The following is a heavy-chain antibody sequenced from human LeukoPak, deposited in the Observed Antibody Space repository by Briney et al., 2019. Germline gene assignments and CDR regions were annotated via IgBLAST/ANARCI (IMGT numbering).Heavy chain of an antibody. CDR1: GFTFSRYA. V-gene: IGHV3-30-3*01. D-gene: IGHD5-18*01. Sequence: GGSLRLSCAASGFTFSRYAIHWVRQAPGMGLEWVAVISYDGSNKYYADSVKGRFTISRDNSKNTLFLQMNSLRAEDTAVYYCAREGHSYGSGYGMDVWGQGTTVTVSS. CDR3: AREGHSYGSGYGMDV. CDR2: ISYDGSNK. J-gene: IGHJ6*02.